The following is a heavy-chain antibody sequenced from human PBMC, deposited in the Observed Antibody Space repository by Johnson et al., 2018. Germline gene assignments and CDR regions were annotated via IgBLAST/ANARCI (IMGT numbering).Heavy chain of an antibody. Sequence: QVQLVQSGGGVVQPGRSLRLFCAASRFTFSTYPMYWVRQAPGKGLEWVAVISYDGGNKYSADSVKGRFTISRDNSKNTLYLQMNSLRPEDTAVYYCVRSTVVIRAEYFQNWGQGTLVTVSS. J-gene: IGHJ1*01. D-gene: IGHD4-23*01. CDR2: ISYDGGNK. CDR1: RFTFSTYP. V-gene: IGHV3-30-3*01. CDR3: VRSTVVIRAEYFQN.